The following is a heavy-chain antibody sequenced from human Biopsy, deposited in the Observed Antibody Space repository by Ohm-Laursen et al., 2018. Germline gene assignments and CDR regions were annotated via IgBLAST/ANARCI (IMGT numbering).Heavy chain of an antibody. CDR1: GDSISSNY. CDR3: ARDRGYYSDRTVPGYFDL. V-gene: IGHV4-59*01. D-gene: IGHD3-22*01. CDR2: VYYTGST. Sequence: GTLSLTCTVSGDSISSNYWSWIRQPPGKGLQWIGYVYYTGSTDYNPSLQSRVTISVDTSKNHFSLRLRSVTPADTAIYYCARDRGYYSDRTVPGYFDLWGRGTLVTVSS. J-gene: IGHJ2*01.